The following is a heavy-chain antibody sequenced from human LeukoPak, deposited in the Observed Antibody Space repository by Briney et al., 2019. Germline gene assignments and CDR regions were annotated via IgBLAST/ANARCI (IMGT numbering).Heavy chain of an antibody. V-gene: IGHV4-31*03. Sequence: SETLSVTCTVSGGSISSGGYYWSWIRQHPGKGLEWIGYIYYSGSTYYNPSLKSRVTISVDTSKNQFSLKLSSVTAADTAVYYCARAERQEGRAFDIWGQGTMVTVSS. J-gene: IGHJ3*02. CDR1: GGSISSGGYY. CDR2: IYYSGST. CDR3: ARAERQEGRAFDI. D-gene: IGHD1-1*01.